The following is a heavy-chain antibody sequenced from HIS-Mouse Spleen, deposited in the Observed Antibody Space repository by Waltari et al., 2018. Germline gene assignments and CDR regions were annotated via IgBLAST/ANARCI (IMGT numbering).Heavy chain of an antibody. CDR1: GFSLSTSGMC. V-gene: IGHV2-70*15. CDR3: ARIAEGYSSGWYAFDY. D-gene: IGHD6-19*01. J-gene: IGHJ4*02. CDR2: IYWDDDK. Sequence: QVTLRESGPALVKPTQTLTLTCTFSGFSLSTSGMCVSWIRQPPGKALEWLARIYWDDDKYYSTSLKTMLTISKDTSKNQVVLTMTNMDPVDTATYYCARIAEGYSSGWYAFDYWGQGTLVTVSS.